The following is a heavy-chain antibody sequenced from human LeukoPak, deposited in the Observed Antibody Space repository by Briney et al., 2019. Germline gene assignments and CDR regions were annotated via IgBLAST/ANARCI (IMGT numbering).Heavy chain of an antibody. V-gene: IGHV3-48*02. J-gene: IGHJ4*02. CDR1: GFPFSNYV. CDR3: ARDSDWAFHY. CDR2: INHNGETI. D-gene: IGHD2-21*02. Sequence: GGSLRLSCAAYGFPFSNYVMSWVRQAPGKGLEWVSYINHNGETIYYADSVKGRFTISRDNGKNSLYLQMNSLRDEDTAVYCARDSDWAFHYWGQGTRVTVSS.